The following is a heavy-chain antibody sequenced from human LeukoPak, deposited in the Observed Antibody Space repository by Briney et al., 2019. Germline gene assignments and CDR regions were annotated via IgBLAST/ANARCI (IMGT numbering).Heavy chain of an antibody. D-gene: IGHD2-21*02. CDR2: IYSGGST. V-gene: IGHV3-66*01. CDR1: GFTFSSYA. Sequence: GGSLRLSCAASGFTFSSYAMSWVRQAPGKGLEWVSVIYSGGSTYYADSVKGRFTISRDNSKNTLYLQMNSLRAEDTAVYYCASSRHCGGDCLHAFDIWGQGTMVTVSS. J-gene: IGHJ3*02. CDR3: ASSRHCGGDCLHAFDI.